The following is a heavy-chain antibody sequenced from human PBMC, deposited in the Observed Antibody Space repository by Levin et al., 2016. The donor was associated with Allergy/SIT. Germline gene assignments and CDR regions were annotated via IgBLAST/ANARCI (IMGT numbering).Heavy chain of an antibody. CDR2: IYYSGST. J-gene: IGHJ6*03. D-gene: IGHD3-3*01. Sequence: WIRQPPGKGLEWIGYIYYSGSTYYNPSLKSRVTISVDTSKNQFSLKLSSVTAADTAVYYCARDLMSIRFLRREDYYYYMDVWGKGTTVTVSS. V-gene: IGHV4-31*02. CDR3: ARDLMSIRFLRREDYYYYMDV.